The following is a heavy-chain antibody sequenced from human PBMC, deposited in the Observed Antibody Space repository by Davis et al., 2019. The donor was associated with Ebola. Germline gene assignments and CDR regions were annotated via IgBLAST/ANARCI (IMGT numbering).Heavy chain of an antibody. J-gene: IGHJ6*02. CDR1: GFTFSSYW. V-gene: IGHV3-74*01. D-gene: IGHD3-3*01. CDR3: ARDSYDFWSGYYYYYYGMDV. Sequence: HTGGSLRLSCAASGFTFSSYWMHWVRQAPGKGLEWVSGISWNSGSIGYADSVKGRFTISRDNAKNSLYLQMNSLRAEDTAVYYCARDSYDFWSGYYYYYYGMDVWGQGTTVTVSS. CDR2: ISWNSGSI.